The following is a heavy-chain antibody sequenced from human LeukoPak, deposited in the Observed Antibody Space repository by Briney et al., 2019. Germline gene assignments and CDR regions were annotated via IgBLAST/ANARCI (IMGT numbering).Heavy chain of an antibody. CDR1: GFTLSSNY. V-gene: IGHV3-66*01. CDR3: ARGGLDWLLYSQFDY. D-gene: IGHD3-9*01. CDR2: LYSGGTT. Sequence: PGGSLRLSCAASGFTLSSNYMIWVRQAPGKGLEWVSILYSGGTTYYADSAKGRFTISRDNSKKTLYLQMNSLRVEDTAVYYCARGGLDWLLYSQFDYWGQGTLVTASS. J-gene: IGHJ4*02.